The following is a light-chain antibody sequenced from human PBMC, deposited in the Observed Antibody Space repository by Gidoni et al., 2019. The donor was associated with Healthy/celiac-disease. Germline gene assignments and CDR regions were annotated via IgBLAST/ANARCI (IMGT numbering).Light chain of an antibody. J-gene: IGKJ5*01. Sequence: EIVLTQSPATLSLSPGERATLSCRASQSVSSYLAWYQQKPGQAPRLLIYDASNRATGIPARFSGSGSGTDFTLTSSSLEPEDFAVYYCQQRSNWPPTFXXXTRLEIK. V-gene: IGKV3-11*01. CDR1: QSVSSY. CDR3: QQRSNWPPT. CDR2: DAS.